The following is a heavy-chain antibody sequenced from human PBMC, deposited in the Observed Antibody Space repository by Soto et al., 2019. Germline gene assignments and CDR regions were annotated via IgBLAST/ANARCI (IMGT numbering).Heavy chain of an antibody. Sequence: GESLKISCKGSGYSFTSYWISWVRQMPGKGLEWMGRIDPSDSYTNYSPSFQGHVTISADKSISTAYLQWSSLKASDTAMYYCASGGSSGYQNWFDPWVPETLLVTVSS. V-gene: IGHV5-10-1*01. CDR2: IDPSDSYT. J-gene: IGHJ5*02. CDR1: GYSFTSYW. CDR3: ASGGSSGYQNWFDP. D-gene: IGHD3-22*01.